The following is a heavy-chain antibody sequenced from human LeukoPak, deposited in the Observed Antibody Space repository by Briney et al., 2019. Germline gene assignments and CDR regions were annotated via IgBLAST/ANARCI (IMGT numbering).Heavy chain of an antibody. J-gene: IGHJ6*02. CDR3: ARRYSNYDRYYYYGMDV. D-gene: IGHD4-4*01. V-gene: IGHV4-34*01. CDR2: INHSGST. Sequence: SSESLSLTCAVYGGSLSGYYWSWIRQPPGKGLEWIGEINHSGSTNYNPSLKSRVTISVDTSKNQFSLKLSSVTAADTAVYYCARRYSNYDRYYYYGMDVWGQGTTVTVSS. CDR1: GGSLSGYY.